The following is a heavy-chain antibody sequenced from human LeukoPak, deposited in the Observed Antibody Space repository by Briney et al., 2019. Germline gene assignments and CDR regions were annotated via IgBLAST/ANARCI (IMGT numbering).Heavy chain of an antibody. CDR3: ARRPLRYDSRNGAFDI. V-gene: IGHV4-31*03. CDR1: GGSISSGGYS. Sequence: SETLSLTCTVSGGSISSGGYSWSWIRQHPGKGLEWIGYIYYRGSTYYNPSLKSRVTISVDTSKNQFSLKLSSVTAADTAVYYCARRPLRYDSRNGAFDIWGQGTMVTVSS. J-gene: IGHJ3*02. D-gene: IGHD3-22*01. CDR2: IYYRGST.